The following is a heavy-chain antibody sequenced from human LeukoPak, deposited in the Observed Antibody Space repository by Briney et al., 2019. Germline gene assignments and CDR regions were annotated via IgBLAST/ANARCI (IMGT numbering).Heavy chain of an antibody. CDR1: GGSISTGGYY. V-gene: IGHV4-31*02. J-gene: IGHJ4*02. CDR3: ARGGVGASFDY. Sequence: PSETLPLTCAVSGGSISTGGYYWNWIRQYPGKGLEWIGYISYTGTPFYNPSLKSRVTISVDRSKNQFSLKLSSVTAADTAVYYCARGGVGASFDYWGQGTLVTVSS. D-gene: IGHD1-26*01. CDR2: ISYTGTP.